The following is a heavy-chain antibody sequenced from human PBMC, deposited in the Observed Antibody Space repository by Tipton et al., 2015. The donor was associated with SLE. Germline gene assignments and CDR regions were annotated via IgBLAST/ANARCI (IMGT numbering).Heavy chain of an antibody. J-gene: IGHJ4*02. CDR1: GFTFDDYA. CDR2: ISWDVGST. V-gene: IGHV3-43D*04. Sequence: SLRLSCAASGFTFDDYAMHWVRQAPGKGLEWVSLISWDVGSTYYADSVKGRFTISRDNSKNSLYLQMNSLRAEDTALYYCAKQRGTSGWYGGFDYWGQGTLVPVSS. D-gene: IGHD6-19*01. CDR3: AKQRGTSGWYGGFDY.